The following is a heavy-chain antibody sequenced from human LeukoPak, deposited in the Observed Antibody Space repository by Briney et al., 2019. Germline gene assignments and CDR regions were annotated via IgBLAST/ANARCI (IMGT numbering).Heavy chain of an antibody. CDR3: ARDLELTYYDSSGHDY. D-gene: IGHD3-22*01. CDR1: GFTFSAYW. CDR2: INGDGSST. V-gene: IGHV3-74*01. Sequence: GGSLRLSCAASGFTFSAYWMHWVRQAPGKGLVWVSRINGDGSSTSYAESVKGRFIISRDNAKNTVYLQMNSLRAEDTAVYYCARDLELTYYDSSGHDYRGQGTLVTVSS. J-gene: IGHJ4*02.